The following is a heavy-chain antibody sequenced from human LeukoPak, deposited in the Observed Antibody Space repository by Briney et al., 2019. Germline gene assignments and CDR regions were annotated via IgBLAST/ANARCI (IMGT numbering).Heavy chain of an antibody. CDR3: GRPRRVMTANDAFDI. CDR1: GFTFSSYR. V-gene: IGHV3-21*04. Sequence: GGSLRLSCAASGFTFSSYRMKWVRQAPGKGLEWVSSISSSSYYTYYADSVKGRFTISRDDAKNSLYLQMNSLRAEDTAVYYCGRPRRVMTANDAFDIWGQGTMVTVAS. CDR2: ISSSSYYT. J-gene: IGHJ3*02. D-gene: IGHD2-21*02.